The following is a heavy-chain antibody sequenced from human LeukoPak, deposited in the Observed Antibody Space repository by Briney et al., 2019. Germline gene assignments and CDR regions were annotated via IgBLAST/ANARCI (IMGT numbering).Heavy chain of an antibody. Sequence: GSLRLSCAASGFSLSTYGVSWVRQPPGKGLEWVSGITGTGGSTYYADSVKGRFTVSRDTSKNTLYLQMNSLRAEDTAIYYCAKDLGTAVAGFYYWGQGTLVTVSS. CDR1: GFSLSTYG. J-gene: IGHJ4*02. CDR2: ITGTGGST. V-gene: IGHV3-23*01. D-gene: IGHD6-19*01. CDR3: AKDLGTAVAGFYY.